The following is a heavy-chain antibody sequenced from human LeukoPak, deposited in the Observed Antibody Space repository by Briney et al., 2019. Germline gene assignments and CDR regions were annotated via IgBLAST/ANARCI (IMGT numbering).Heavy chain of an antibody. CDR2: INPNSGGT. CDR1: GYTFTGYY. CDR3: ARMDYYDSSGYYTY. J-gene: IGHJ4*02. Sequence: ASVKVSCKASGYTFTGYYMHWVRQAPGQGLEWMGWINPNSGGTNYAQKFQGRVTMTRDTSISTAYMELSRLRSDDTAVYYCARMDYYDSSGYYTYWGQGTLVTVSS. V-gene: IGHV1-2*02. D-gene: IGHD3-22*01.